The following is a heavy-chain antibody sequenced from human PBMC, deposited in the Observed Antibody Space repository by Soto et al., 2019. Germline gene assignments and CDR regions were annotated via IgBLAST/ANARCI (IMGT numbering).Heavy chain of an antibody. D-gene: IGHD2-15*01. V-gene: IGHV1-18*01. CDR2: ISTYNGDT. J-gene: IGHJ5*02. Sequence: ASLKFSCNSAGYTFNSYGFSWVLQAPAQLLEWMGWISTYNGDTHYAQNLQGRVTMTTDTSTSTAYMELRSLRAEDTAVYYCARDRYCSGGSCYRNWFDPWGQGNLVTVSS. CDR3: ARDRYCSGGSCYRNWFDP. CDR1: GYTFNSYG.